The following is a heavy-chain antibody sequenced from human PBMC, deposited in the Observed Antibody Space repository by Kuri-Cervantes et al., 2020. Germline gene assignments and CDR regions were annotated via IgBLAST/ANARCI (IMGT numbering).Heavy chain of an antibody. V-gene: IGHV4-38-2*02. D-gene: IGHD3-22*01. J-gene: IGHJ4*02. CDR3: ARVYDSSGYLGQFDY. CDR1: GYSISSGYY. Sequence: SETLSLTCTVSGYSISSGYYWGWIRQPPGKGLEWIGTIYHSGNTNYNPSLKSRVTISVDTSKNQFSLKLSSVTAADTAVYYCARVYDSSGYLGQFDYWGQGTLVTVSS. CDR2: IYHSGNT.